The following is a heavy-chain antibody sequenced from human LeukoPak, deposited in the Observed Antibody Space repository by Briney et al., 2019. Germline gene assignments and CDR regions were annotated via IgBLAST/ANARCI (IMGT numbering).Heavy chain of an antibody. J-gene: IGHJ4*02. Sequence: ASVKVSCKASGYTLTSYDINWVRQATGAGLEWMGWMNPNRGNTGYAQKFQGRVTITRNTSISTAYMELSSLRSEDTAVYYCARTSTVTSLGDYWGQGALVTVSS. CDR1: GYTLTSYD. CDR3: ARTSTVTSLGDY. CDR2: MNPNRGNT. D-gene: IGHD4-17*01. V-gene: IGHV1-8*03.